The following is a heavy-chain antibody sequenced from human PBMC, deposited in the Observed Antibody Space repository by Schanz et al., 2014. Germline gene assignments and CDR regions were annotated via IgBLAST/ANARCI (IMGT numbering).Heavy chain of an antibody. D-gene: IGHD2-21*01. Sequence: QVQLVQSGAEVKKPGSSMKVSCKASGGTFNSYTINWVRQAPGQGLEWMGRIIPILGIANYAQKFQGRVTITADTSTTTAYMELSGLRSEDTAVYYCARDRLECGAECYSVEVFEIWGQGTLVIDSS. CDR3: ARDRLECGAECYSVEVFEI. CDR1: GGTFNSYT. J-gene: IGHJ4*02. CDR2: IIPILGIA. V-gene: IGHV1-69*08.